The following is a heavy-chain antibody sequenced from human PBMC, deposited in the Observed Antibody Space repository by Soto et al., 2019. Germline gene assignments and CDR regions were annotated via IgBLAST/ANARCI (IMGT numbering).Heavy chain of an antibody. CDR1: GGSISSGGYY. D-gene: IGHD3-10*01. CDR2: IYYIGST. Sequence: SETLSLTCTVSGGSISSGGYYWSWIRQHPGKGLEWIGYIYYIGSTYYNPSPKSRVTISVETSKNQFSLKLSSVTAADTAVYYCARRVRGVIEEAYFDYWGQGTLVTVSS. V-gene: IGHV4-31*03. CDR3: ARRVRGVIEEAYFDY. J-gene: IGHJ4*02.